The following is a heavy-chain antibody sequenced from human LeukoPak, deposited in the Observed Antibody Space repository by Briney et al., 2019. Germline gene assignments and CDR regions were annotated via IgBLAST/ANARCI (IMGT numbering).Heavy chain of an antibody. J-gene: IGHJ4*02. CDR2: ISGSGGST. V-gene: IGHV3-23*01. Sequence: GGSLRLSCAASGFTFSSYAMSWVRQAPGKGLEWVSAISGSGGSTYYADSVKGRFTISGDNSKNTLYLQMNSLRAEDTAVYYCARHWGLYGSGSYYNSPSFDYWGQGTLVTVSS. CDR1: GFTFSSYA. D-gene: IGHD3-10*01. CDR3: ARHWGLYGSGSYYNSPSFDY.